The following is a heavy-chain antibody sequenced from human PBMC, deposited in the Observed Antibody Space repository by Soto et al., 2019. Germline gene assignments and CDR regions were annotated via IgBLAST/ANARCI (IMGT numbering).Heavy chain of an antibody. CDR1: GGTFSSYA. V-gene: IGHV1-69*13. D-gene: IGHD3-9*01. CDR3: ASNVEIFVRVGLYYSGMDF. Sequence: ASVKVSCKASGGTFSSYAISWVRQAPGQGLEWMGGIIPIFGTANYAQKFQGRVTITADESTSTAYMELSSLRSEDTAVYYCASNVEIFVRVGLYYSGMDFWGKGTTVTVSS. CDR2: IIPIFGTA. J-gene: IGHJ6*04.